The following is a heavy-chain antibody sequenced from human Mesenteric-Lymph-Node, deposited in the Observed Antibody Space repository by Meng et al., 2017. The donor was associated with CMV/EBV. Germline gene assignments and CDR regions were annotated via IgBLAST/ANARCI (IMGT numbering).Heavy chain of an antibody. D-gene: IGHD3-10*01. J-gene: IGHJ4*02. CDR2: INTNTGNP. CDR3: ARVAPDYYGSGSHDY. V-gene: IGHV7-4-1*02. CDR1: GYTFTSYA. Sequence: SGYTFTSYAMKWVRQAPGQGLEWMGWINTNTGNPTFAQGFTGRFVFSLDTSVSTAYLQISSLKAEDTAVYYCARVAPDYYGSGSHDYWGQGTLVTVSS.